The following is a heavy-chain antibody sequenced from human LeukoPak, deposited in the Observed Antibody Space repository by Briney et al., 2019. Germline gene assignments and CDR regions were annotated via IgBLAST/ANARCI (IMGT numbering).Heavy chain of an antibody. CDR1: GFTFSSFW. CDR3: TRVFGGYDVSDY. CDR2: IKKGGSQK. V-gene: IGHV3-7*03. D-gene: IGHD3-3*01. Sequence: HPGGSLRLSCAASGFTFSSFWMSWVRQAPGKGLEWVANIKKGGSQKYYVDSVEGRFTISRDNAKNSLYLQMDSLRVDDTAVYYCTRVFGGYDVSDYWDQGTLVTVSS. J-gene: IGHJ4*02.